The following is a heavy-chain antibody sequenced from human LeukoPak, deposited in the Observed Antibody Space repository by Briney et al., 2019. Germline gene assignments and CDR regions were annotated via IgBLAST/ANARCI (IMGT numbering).Heavy chain of an antibody. J-gene: IGHJ6*04. D-gene: IGHD1-26*01. CDR2: IYYSGST. V-gene: IGHV4-39*01. Sequence: PSETLSLTCTVSGGSISSSSYYWGWIRQPPGKGLEWIGSIYYSGSTYYNPSLKSRVTISVDTSKNQFSLKLSSVTAADTAVYYCARQGGGSYVVYYYYGMDVWGKETTVTVSS. CDR1: GGSISSSSYY. CDR3: ARQGGGSYVVYYYYGMDV.